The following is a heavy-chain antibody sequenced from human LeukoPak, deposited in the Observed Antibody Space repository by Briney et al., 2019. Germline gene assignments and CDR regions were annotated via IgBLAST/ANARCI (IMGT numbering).Heavy chain of an antibody. D-gene: IGHD3-22*01. V-gene: IGHV4-34*01. CDR2: INHSGST. J-gene: IGHJ4*02. Sequence: SETLSLTCAVYGGSFSGYYWSWIRQPPGKGLEWIGEINHSGSTNYSPSLKSRVTISVDTSKNQFSLKLSSVTAADTAVYYCATPGRYYYDSSGCYGYWGQGTLVTVSS. CDR3: ATPGRYYYDSSGCYGY. CDR1: GGSFSGYY.